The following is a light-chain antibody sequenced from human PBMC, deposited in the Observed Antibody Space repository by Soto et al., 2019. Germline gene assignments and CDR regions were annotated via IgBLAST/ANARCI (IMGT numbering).Light chain of an antibody. V-gene: IGKV3-20*01. CDR2: GAS. Sequence: EIVMTQSPATLSVSPGERAPLSCRASQSVSSNLAWYQQKPGQAPRLLIYGASSRATGIPDRFSGSGSGTDFTLTISRLEPEDFAVYYCQQYGRSPWTFGQGTKVDI. CDR3: QQYGRSPWT. CDR1: QSVSSN. J-gene: IGKJ1*01.